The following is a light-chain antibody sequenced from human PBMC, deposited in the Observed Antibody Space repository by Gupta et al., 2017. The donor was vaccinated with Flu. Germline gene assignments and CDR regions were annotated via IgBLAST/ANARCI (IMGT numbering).Light chain of an antibody. CDR3: CSYAGSVV. CDR1: SSDVGGYNY. Sequence: QSALTQPRSVSGSPGQSVTISCTGTSSDVGGYNYVSWYQQHPGKAPKLMIDDGSKRPSGVPDRFSGSKSGNTASLTISGRQAEDEADYYCCSYAGSVVFGGGIKLTVL. V-gene: IGLV2-11*01. CDR2: DGS. J-gene: IGLJ2*01.